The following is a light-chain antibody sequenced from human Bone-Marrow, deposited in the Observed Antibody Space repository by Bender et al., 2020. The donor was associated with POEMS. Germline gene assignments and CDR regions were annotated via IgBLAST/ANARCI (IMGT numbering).Light chain of an antibody. CDR1: RSDVGSYNL. J-gene: IGLJ2*01. Sequence: QSALTQPASVSGSPGQSITISCTGTRSDVGSYNLVSWYQHHPGKAPKLMIYEGSKGPSGVSNRFSGSKSGNTASLTISGLQAEDEADYYCSSYTTSTVVFGGGTKLTVL. CDR2: EGS. V-gene: IGLV2-14*02. CDR3: SSYTTSTVV.